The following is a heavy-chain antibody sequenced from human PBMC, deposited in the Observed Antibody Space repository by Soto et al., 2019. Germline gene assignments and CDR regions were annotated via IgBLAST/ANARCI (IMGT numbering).Heavy chain of an antibody. CDR1: GGSISSSSYY. D-gene: IGHD3-3*01. V-gene: IGHV4-39*01. J-gene: IGHJ4*02. CDR3: ATFWSGLYYFDY. CDR2: IYYSGST. Sequence: SETLSLTCTVSGGSISSSSYYWGWIRQPPGKGLEWIGSIYYSGSTYYNPSLKSRVTISVDTSKNQFSLKLSSVTAADTAVYYCATFWSGLYYFDYWGQGTLVTVSS.